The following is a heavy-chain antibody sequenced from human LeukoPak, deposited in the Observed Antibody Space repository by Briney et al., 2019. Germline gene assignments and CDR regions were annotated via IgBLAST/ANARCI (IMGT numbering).Heavy chain of an antibody. Sequence: ASVKVSCKVSGYTLTELSMHWVRQAPGKGLEWMGGFDPEDGETIYAQKFQGRVTMTEDTSTDTAYMEPSSLRSEDTAVYYCATARRGYCSSTSCYTGLYWFDPWGQGTLVTVSS. V-gene: IGHV1-24*01. CDR1: GYTLTELS. CDR2: FDPEDGET. D-gene: IGHD2-2*02. J-gene: IGHJ5*02. CDR3: ATARRGYCSSTSCYTGLYWFDP.